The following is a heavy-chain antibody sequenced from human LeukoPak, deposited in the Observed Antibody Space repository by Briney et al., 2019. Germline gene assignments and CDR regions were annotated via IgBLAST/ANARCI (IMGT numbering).Heavy chain of an antibody. D-gene: IGHD2-15*01. Sequence: ASVKVSCKASGHTFTSYAMHWVRQAPGQRLEWMGWINAGNGNTKYSQKFQGRVTITRDTSASTAYMELSSLRSEDTAVYYCARGLLVAARGWFDPWGQGTLVTVSS. CDR1: GHTFTSYA. J-gene: IGHJ5*02. CDR3: ARGLLVAARGWFDP. V-gene: IGHV1-3*01. CDR2: INAGNGNT.